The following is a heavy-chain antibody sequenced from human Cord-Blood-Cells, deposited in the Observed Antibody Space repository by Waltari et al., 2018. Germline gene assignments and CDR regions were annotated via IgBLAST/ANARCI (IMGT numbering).Heavy chain of an antibody. CDR2: IYYSGST. V-gene: IGHV4-59*01. Sequence: QVQLQESGPGLVKPSETLSLTCTVSGGSISSYYWSWIRQPPGKGLEWIGYIYYSGSTNYNPSLKSRVTISVDTSKNQFSLKLSSVTAADTAVYYCARGGVDFRDAFDIWGQGTMVTVSS. J-gene: IGHJ3*02. CDR1: GGSISSYY. CDR3: ARGGVDFRDAFDI. D-gene: IGHD3-9*01.